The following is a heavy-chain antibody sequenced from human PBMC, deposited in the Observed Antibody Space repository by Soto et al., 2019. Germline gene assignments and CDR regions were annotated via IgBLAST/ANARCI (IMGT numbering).Heavy chain of an antibody. CDR1: GGSISSTSYY. V-gene: IGHV4-39*01. CDR2: IYYSGST. Sequence: QLQLQESGPGVVKPSETLSLSCTVSGGSISSTSYYWAWIRQPPGKGLEWVGSIYYSGSTYYNPSLKRRVTIPLDTSNHPFSLRLRSVPAAAPAGYYCARHSLTYCRGGDCYSIWGQGTVVTVSS. CDR3: ARHSLTYCRGGDCYSI. D-gene: IGHD2-15*01. J-gene: IGHJ3*02.